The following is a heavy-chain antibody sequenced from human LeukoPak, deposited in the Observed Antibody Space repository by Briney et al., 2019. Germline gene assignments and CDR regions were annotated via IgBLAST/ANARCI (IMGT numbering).Heavy chain of an antibody. Sequence: TGGSLRLSCAASGFTVSSNYMSWVRQAPGKGLEWVSVIYSGGSTYYADSVKGRFTISRDNSKNTLYLQMNSLRAEDTAVYYCAKSSSGWYYFDYWGQGTLVTVSS. J-gene: IGHJ4*02. CDR3: AKSSSGWYYFDY. CDR1: GFTVSSNY. CDR2: IYSGGST. D-gene: IGHD6-19*01. V-gene: IGHV3-66*01.